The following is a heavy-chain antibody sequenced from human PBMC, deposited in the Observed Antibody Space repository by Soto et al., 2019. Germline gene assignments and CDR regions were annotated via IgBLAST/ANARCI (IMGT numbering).Heavy chain of an antibody. D-gene: IGHD3-22*01. CDR2: IYDSGST. CDR1: GGSISSGDYY. Sequence: QVQLQESGPGLVKPSQTLSLNCIVSGGSISSGDYYWSWIRQSPGKGLEWIGYIYDSGSTYYNPSLKIRITISVDTSKNQFSLKLNSAPAADTAVYYCARGAPNYFTSSGYYPFDYWGQGTLVTVSS. J-gene: IGHJ4*02. CDR3: ARGAPNYFTSSGYYPFDY. V-gene: IGHV4-30-4*01.